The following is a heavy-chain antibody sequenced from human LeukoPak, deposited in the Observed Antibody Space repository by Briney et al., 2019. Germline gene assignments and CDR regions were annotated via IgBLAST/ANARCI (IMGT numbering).Heavy chain of an antibody. J-gene: IGHJ4*02. CDR3: ARDLGYGARTDYFDY. V-gene: IGHV3-11*01. D-gene: IGHD4-17*01. CDR1: GFTFSDYY. Sequence: GGSLRLSCAASGFTFSDYYMSWIRQAPGKGLEWVSYISSSGSTIYYADSVKGRFTISRDNAKNSLYLQMNSLRAEDTVVYYCARDLGYGARTDYFDYWGQGTLVTVSS. CDR2: ISSSGSTI.